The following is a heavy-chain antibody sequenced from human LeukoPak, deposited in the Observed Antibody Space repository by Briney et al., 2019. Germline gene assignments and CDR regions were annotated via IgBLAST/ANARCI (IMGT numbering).Heavy chain of an antibody. CDR2: IKQDGSEK. CDR3: ARIGYRSSSFDY. CDR1: RFTFNTYW. V-gene: IGHV3-7*01. D-gene: IGHD6-6*01. J-gene: IGHJ4*02. Sequence: GGSLRLSCTASRFTFNTYWMSWVRQAPGKGLEWVANIKQDGSEKYCVDSVKGRFTISRDNAKNSLYLQMNSLRVEDTAVYFCARIGYRSSSFDYWGRGTLVTVSS.